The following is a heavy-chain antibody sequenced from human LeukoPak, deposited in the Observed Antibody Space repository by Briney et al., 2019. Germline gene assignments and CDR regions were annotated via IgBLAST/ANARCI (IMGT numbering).Heavy chain of an antibody. V-gene: IGHV4-59*01. CDR3: VRSGGSHSYYFDY. J-gene: IGHJ4*02. CDR2: IYSTGSP. Sequence: TSETLSLTCTVSGGSISTYYWSWIRQAPEKGLEWIGYIYSTGSPNYNPSLKNRVTISLDTSKNQFSLKLSSVTAAETAVYYCVRSGGSHSYYFDYWGQGILVTVSS. CDR1: GGSISTYY. D-gene: IGHD1-26*01.